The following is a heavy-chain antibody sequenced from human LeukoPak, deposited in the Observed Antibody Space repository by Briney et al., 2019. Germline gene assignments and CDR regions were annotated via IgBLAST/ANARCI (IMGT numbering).Heavy chain of an antibody. Sequence: APVKVSCKASGYTFTGYYMHWVRQAPGQGLEWMGWINPNSGGTNYAQKFQGRVTMTRDTSISTAYMELSRLRSDDTAVYYCARSGSGYFTTYDYWGQGTLVTVSS. CDR2: INPNSGGT. D-gene: IGHD3-3*01. CDR1: GYTFTGYY. J-gene: IGHJ4*02. V-gene: IGHV1-2*02. CDR3: ARSGSGYFTTYDY.